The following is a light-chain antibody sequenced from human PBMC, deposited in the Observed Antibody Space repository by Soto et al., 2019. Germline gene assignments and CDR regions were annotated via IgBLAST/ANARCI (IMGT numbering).Light chain of an antibody. Sequence: DIVMTQSPDSLAVSLGERATINCKSSQSVLCSSKNKNYLAWYQQRPGQPPKLLIYWASTRESGVPDRFSGSGSGTDFTLTITSLQAEDVAVYYCQQYESTPPTFGQGTKLEIK. CDR1: QSVLCSSKNKNY. CDR3: QQYESTPPT. V-gene: IGKV4-1*01. J-gene: IGKJ2*01. CDR2: WAS.